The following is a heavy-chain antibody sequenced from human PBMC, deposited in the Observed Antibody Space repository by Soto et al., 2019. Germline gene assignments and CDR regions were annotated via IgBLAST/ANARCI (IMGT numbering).Heavy chain of an antibody. CDR1: GGSFRDHY. CDR3: ARTTEKDGKEGLDH. CDR2: ISYSGYT. J-gene: IGHJ4*02. Sequence: SETLSLTCSVSGGSFRDHYWAWIRQPPGKGLEWIGYISYSGYTNYKPSLKSRLTMSVDMAKNQFSLKLNSLTAADTAVYYCARTTEKDGKEGLDHWGQGTRVTVSS. D-gene: IGHD4-4*01. V-gene: IGHV4-59*11.